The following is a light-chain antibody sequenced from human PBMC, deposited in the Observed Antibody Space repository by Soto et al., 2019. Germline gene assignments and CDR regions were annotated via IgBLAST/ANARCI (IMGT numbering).Light chain of an antibody. J-gene: IGLJ1*01. Sequence: QSVLTQPASVSGSPGQSITISCTGTSSDVGSYNYVSWYQQHPGKAPKVMIYDVSNRPSGVSYRFSGSKSGNTASLTISGLHAEDEADYYCSSYTTTSTYVFGTGTKLTVL. CDR3: SSYTTTSTYV. V-gene: IGLV2-14*01. CDR1: SSDVGSYNY. CDR2: DVS.